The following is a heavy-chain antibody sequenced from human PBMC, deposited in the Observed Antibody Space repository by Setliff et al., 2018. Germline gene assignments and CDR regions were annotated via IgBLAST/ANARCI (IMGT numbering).Heavy chain of an antibody. V-gene: IGHV3-48*03. CDR1: GFTFSSYE. CDR3: AREGNWNDGIDAFDI. Sequence: GGSLRLSCAASGFTFSSYEMNWVRQAPGKGLEWVSYISSSGSTIYYADSVKGRFTISRDNTKNSLYLQMNSLRAEDTAVYYCAREGNWNDGIDAFDIWGQGTMVTVSS. D-gene: IGHD1-1*01. CDR2: ISSSGSTI. J-gene: IGHJ3*02.